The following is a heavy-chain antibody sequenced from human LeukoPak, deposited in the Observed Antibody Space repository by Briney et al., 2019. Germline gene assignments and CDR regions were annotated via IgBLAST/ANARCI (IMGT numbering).Heavy chain of an antibody. D-gene: IGHD6-19*01. CDR3: AKASRQAAVASPLDY. CDR1: GLTFNPYA. Sequence: QPGGSLRLSCAASGLTFNPYAMSWVRQAPGKGLEWVAGIRGVGDSRHYADSVKGRFTISRDNSKDTLFLQMNSLKADDTAVYYCAKASRQAAVASPLDYWGQGSLVTVSS. V-gene: IGHV3-23*01. J-gene: IGHJ4*02. CDR2: IRGVGDSR.